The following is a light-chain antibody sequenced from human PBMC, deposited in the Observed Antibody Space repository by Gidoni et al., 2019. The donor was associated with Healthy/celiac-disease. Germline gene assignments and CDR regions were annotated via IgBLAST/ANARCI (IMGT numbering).Light chain of an antibody. CDR3: MQALQTPYT. J-gene: IGKJ2*01. Sequence: DIVITQSPLSLPVTPGEPAPNSCRSSQSLLHSNGYNSLYWYLQKPGQSPQLLIYLGSNRASGVPDRFSGSGSGTDFTLKSSRVEAEDVGVYYCMQALQTPYTFXXXTKLEIK. V-gene: IGKV2-28*01. CDR1: QSLLHSNGYNS. CDR2: LGS.